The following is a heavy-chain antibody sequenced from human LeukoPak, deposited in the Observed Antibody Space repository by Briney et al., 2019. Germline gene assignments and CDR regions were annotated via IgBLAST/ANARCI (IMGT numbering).Heavy chain of an antibody. CDR1: GGSINGYY. Sequence: PSETLSLICTVSGGSINGYYWSWIRQSPQTRLEWIGNVYPDGNSKYTPSLASRVTISADTSRNQVSLTLSSVTAADTAVYYCARQERSGYLDYYYYYMDGGGRGTSVTVSS. D-gene: IGHD3-3*01. CDR3: ARQERSGYLDYYYYYMDG. J-gene: IGHJ6*03. CDR2: VYPDGNS. V-gene: IGHV4-59*08.